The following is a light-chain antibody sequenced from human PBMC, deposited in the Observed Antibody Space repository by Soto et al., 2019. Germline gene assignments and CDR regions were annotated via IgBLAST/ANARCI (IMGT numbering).Light chain of an antibody. CDR2: GAS. CDR1: QSVGSN. J-gene: IGKJ5*01. Sequence: IVMTQSPATLSVSPGERATLSCRASQSVGSNLAWYQQKPDRAPRLLIYGASTRATGIPSKFSGSGSGTEFTLTISSLQSEDSAVYYCQQYNYLITFDQGTRLEIK. CDR3: QQYNYLIT. V-gene: IGKV3-15*01.